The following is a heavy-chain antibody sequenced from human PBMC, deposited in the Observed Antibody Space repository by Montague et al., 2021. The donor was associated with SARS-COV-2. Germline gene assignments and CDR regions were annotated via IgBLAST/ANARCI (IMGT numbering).Heavy chain of an antibody. J-gene: IGHJ6*02. CDR3: ARESRLKYLEWSGSRYDYYGMDV. V-gene: IGHV4-59*01. Sequence: SETLSLTCGVSGESISGYYWSWIRQPPGKGPEWIAYISSSGTTNYNPSLKSRITVSVDTSRNQLSLKLSSVTAADSAVYYCARESRLKYLEWSGSRYDYYGMDVWGQRTIVTVSS. D-gene: IGHD3-3*01. CDR2: ISSSGTT. CDR1: GESISGYY.